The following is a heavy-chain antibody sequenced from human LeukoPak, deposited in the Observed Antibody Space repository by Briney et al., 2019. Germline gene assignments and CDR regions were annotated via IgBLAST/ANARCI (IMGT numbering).Heavy chain of an antibody. J-gene: IGHJ4*02. CDR1: GFTFSSYW. Sequence: GGSLRLSCAASGFTFSSYWMSWVRQAPGKGLEWVANIKQDGSEKYYVDSVKGRFTISRDNAKNSLYLQMNSLRAEDTAVYYCARDSGIAVAGTSLRYWGQGTLVTVSS. CDR3: ARDSGIAVAGTSLRY. V-gene: IGHV3-7*01. D-gene: IGHD6-19*01. CDR2: IKQDGSEK.